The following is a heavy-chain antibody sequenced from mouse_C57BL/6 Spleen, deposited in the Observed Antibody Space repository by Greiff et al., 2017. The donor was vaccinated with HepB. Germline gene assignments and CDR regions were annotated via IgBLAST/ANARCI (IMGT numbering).Heavy chain of an antibody. CDR3: ARGGHLYYFDY. V-gene: IGHV3-6*01. CDR2: ISYDGSN. J-gene: IGHJ2*01. Sequence: ESGPGLVKPSQSLSLTCSVTGYSITSGYYWNWIRQFPGNKLEWMGYISYDGSNNYNPSLKNRISITRDTSKNQFFLKLNSVTTEDTATYYCARGGHLYYFDYWGQGTTLTVSS. D-gene: IGHD3-1*01. CDR1: GYSITSGYY.